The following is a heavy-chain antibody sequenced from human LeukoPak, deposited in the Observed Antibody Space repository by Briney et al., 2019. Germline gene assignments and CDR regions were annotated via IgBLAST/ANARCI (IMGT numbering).Heavy chain of an antibody. CDR2: ISSSGSTI. Sequence: GGSLRLSCAASGFTFSDYYMSWIRQAPGKGLEWVSYISSSGSTIYYADSVKGRFTISRDNAKNSLYLQMNSLRAEDTAVYYCAREPREEVPNWYDRPLDYWGQGTLVTVSS. CDR3: AREPREEVPNWYDRPLDY. D-gene: IGHD3-22*01. CDR1: GFTFSDYY. V-gene: IGHV3-11*01. J-gene: IGHJ4*02.